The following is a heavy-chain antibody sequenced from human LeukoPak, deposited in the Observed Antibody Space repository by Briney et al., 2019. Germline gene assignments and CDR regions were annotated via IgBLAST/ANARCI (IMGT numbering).Heavy chain of an antibody. Sequence: PSETLSLTCTVSGGSISSSSYYWGWIRQPPGKGLEWIGSISYSGSTYYSPSLRSRVTISVDTSKNQFSLKLSSVTAADTAVYYCARDLGYCTNGVCHTRFDYWGQGTLVAVSS. CDR1: GGSISSSSYY. J-gene: IGHJ4*02. CDR3: ARDLGYCTNGVCHTRFDY. D-gene: IGHD2-8*01. CDR2: ISYSGST. V-gene: IGHV4-39*07.